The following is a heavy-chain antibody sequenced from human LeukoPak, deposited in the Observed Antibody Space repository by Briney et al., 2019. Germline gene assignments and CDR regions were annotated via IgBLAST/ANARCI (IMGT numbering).Heavy chain of an antibody. CDR1: GFTFSSYA. CDR2: ISYDGSNK. D-gene: IGHD5-18*01. CDR3: ASGTGMVTDY. J-gene: IGHJ4*02. V-gene: IGHV3-30-3*01. Sequence: GGSVSLSCAASGFTFSSYAMHGVRQAAGKGVEWVAVISYDGSNKYYADSVKGRFTISRDNSKNTLYLQMNSLRAEDTAVYYCASGTGMVTDYWGQGSLVTVSS.